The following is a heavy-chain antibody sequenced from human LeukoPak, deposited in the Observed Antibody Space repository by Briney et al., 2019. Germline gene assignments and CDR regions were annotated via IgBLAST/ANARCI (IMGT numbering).Heavy chain of an antibody. CDR1: GGTFRNSG. J-gene: IGHJ1*01. Sequence: GASVKVSCKASGGTFRNSGISWVRQAPGQGLEYVGRIIPILDITEYGKTSPGRVTITADTATDTFYMELSGLRSEDTAVYYCAKIHDDSGYYYEYFQFWGQGTLITVS. CDR3: AKIHDDSGYYYEYFQF. D-gene: IGHD3-22*01. V-gene: IGHV1-69*04. CDR2: IIPILDIT.